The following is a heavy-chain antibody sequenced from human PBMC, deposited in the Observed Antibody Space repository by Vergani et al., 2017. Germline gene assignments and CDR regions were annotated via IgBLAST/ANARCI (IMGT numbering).Heavy chain of an antibody. CDR2: IIPIFGTA. J-gene: IGHJ4*02. CDR1: GCTFSSYA. CDR3: AXPGFDYGGNSGLDY. D-gene: IGHD4-23*01. Sequence: QVQLVQSGAELKKPGSSVKVSCKASGCTFSSYAISWVRQAPGQGLEWMGGIIPIFGTANYAQKFQGRVTITADESTSTAYMELSSLRSEDTAVYYCAXPGFDYGGNSGLDYWGQGTLVTVSS. V-gene: IGHV1-69*01.